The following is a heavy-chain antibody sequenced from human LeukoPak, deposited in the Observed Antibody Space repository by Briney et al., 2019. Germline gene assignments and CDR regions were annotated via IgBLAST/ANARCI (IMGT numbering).Heavy chain of an antibody. D-gene: IGHD1-26*01. J-gene: IGHJ2*01. CDR2: ISWNSGSI. V-gene: IGHV3-9*01. CDR1: GFTFDDYA. CDR3: MGGSYYGHFDL. Sequence: GGSLRLSCAASGFTFDDYAMHWVRQAPGKGLEWVSGISWNSGSIGYADSVKGRFTISRDNAKNSLYLQMNSLRAEDTALYYCMGGSYYGHFDLWGRGTLVTVSS.